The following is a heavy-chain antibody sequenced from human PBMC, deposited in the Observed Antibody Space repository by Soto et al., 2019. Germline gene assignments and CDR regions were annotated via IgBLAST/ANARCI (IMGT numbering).Heavy chain of an antibody. V-gene: IGHV3-11*01. CDR3: ARVASEDYYDSSRYSPDY. D-gene: IGHD3-22*01. Sequence: GGSLRLSCAASGFTFSDYYMSWIRQAPGKGLEWVSYISSSGSTIYYADSVKGRFTISRDNAKNSLYLQMNSLRAEDTAVYYCARVASEDYYDSSRYSPDYWGQGTLVTVSS. CDR2: ISSSGSTI. CDR1: GFTFSDYY. J-gene: IGHJ4*02.